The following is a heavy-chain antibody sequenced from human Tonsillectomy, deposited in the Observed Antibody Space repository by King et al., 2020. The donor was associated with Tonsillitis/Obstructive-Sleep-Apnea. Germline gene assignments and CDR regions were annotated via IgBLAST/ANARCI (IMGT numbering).Heavy chain of an antibody. D-gene: IGHD1-14*01. CDR3: ARRGHNHDTSWYGFDY. Sequence: VQLVQSVAEVKKPLEPLKISCEAFGYDFSYHWIAWVRQVPGKSLWWMGVMYPVDSDTRYSPSFEGQVTISADKYFNTAYLQWNSLKASVTAIYYCARRGHNHDTSWYGFDYWGQGTLVTVSS. J-gene: IGHJ4*02. V-gene: IGHV5-51*01. CDR1: GYDFSYHW. CDR2: MYPVDSDT.